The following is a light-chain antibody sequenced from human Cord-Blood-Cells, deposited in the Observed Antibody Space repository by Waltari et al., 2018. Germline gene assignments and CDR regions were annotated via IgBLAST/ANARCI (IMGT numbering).Light chain of an antibody. J-gene: IGLJ1*01. CDR3: CSYSGSSTYV. CDR1: SSDVGSYNL. Sequence: QSALTQPASVSGSPGQSITISCTGTSSDVGSYNLVSCYQQHPGKAPKRMIYAGSKRPTGVSNRFSGCKSGNTASPTISGLQAEDEADYYCCSYSGSSTYVFGTGTKVTVL. V-gene: IGLV2-23*01. CDR2: AGS.